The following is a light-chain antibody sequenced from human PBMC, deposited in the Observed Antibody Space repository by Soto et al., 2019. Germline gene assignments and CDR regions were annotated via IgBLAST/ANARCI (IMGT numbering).Light chain of an antibody. CDR1: QRVSGGF. CDR3: QQYGRSPS. CDR2: DTS. Sequence: ETVMTQTPVILSVSPGERATRYCWASQRVSGGFLAWYQQKPGLAPRLILYDTSFRATGIPDRFSGSGSGTDFTLTISRPDPEDFAVYYCQQYGRSPSLGQGTKVDIK. J-gene: IGKJ1*01. V-gene: IGKV3D-20*01.